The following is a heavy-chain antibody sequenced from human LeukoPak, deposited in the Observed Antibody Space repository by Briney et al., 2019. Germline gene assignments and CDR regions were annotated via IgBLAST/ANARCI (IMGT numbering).Heavy chain of an antibody. Sequence: GGSLRLSCEASGFNFFNFWMTWVRQAPGKGLEWVATIKQSGIDKYYVDSVKGRFTISRDNAKNSMSLEMKNLRGDDTGIYYCVRDSGSAWSGLFDSWGRGTLVTVSS. CDR1: GFNFFNFW. V-gene: IGHV3-7*01. J-gene: IGHJ4*02. CDR2: IKQSGIDK. CDR3: VRDSGSAWSGLFDS. D-gene: IGHD2-21*02.